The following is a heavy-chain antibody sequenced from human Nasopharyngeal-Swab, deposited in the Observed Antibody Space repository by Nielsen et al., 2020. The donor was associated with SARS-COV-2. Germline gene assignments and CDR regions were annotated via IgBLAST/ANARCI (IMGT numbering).Heavy chain of an antibody. CDR3: ARGTVYYYDSSGYYYYYYYGMDV. CDR2: INHSGST. V-gene: IGHV4-34*01. J-gene: IGHJ6*02. D-gene: IGHD3-22*01. Sequence: WIRQPQEKVQDWSWAINHSGSTNYDPSLKSRVNISVVTSKIQFSLNLSSVTAADTAVYYCARGTVYYYDSSGYYYYYYYGMDVWGQGTTVTVSS.